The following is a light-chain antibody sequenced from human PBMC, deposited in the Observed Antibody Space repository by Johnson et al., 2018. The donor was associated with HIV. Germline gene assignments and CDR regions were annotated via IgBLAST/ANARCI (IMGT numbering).Light chain of an antibody. V-gene: IGLV1-51*02. CDR2: ENN. CDR3: GTWDSSLSAYV. Sequence: QSVLTQPPSVSAAPGQKVTISCSGSSSNIGNNYVSWYQQLPGTAPKLLIYENNKRPSGIPDRFSGSKSDTSATLGITALQTGDEADYYCGTWDSSLSAYVFGTGTQVTVL. CDR1: SSNIGNNY. J-gene: IGLJ1*01.